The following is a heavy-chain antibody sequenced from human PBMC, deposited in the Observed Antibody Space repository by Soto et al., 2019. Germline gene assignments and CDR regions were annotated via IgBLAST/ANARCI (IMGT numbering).Heavy chain of an antibody. D-gene: IGHD3-22*01. Sequence: SVKVSCKASGGTFSSYAISWVRQAPGQGLEWMGGIIPIFGTANYAQKFQGRVTITADESTSTAYMELSSLRSEDTAVYYCASRYYYDSSGYAIRGYYYYGMGVWGQGTTVTVSS. CDR1: GGTFSSYA. CDR2: IIPIFGTA. V-gene: IGHV1-69*13. CDR3: ASRYYYDSSGYAIRGYYYYGMGV. J-gene: IGHJ6*02.